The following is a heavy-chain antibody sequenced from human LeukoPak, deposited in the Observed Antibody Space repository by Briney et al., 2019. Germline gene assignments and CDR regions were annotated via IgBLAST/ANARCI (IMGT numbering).Heavy chain of an antibody. Sequence: LETLSLTCAVYGGSFSGYYWSWIRQPPGKGLEWIGEINHSGSTNYNPSLKSRVTISVDTSKNQFSLKLSSVTAADTAVYYCARTRWSREVDYWGQGTLVTVSS. V-gene: IGHV4-34*01. CDR1: GGSFSGYY. CDR3: ARTRWSREVDY. J-gene: IGHJ4*02. CDR2: INHSGST. D-gene: IGHD4-23*01.